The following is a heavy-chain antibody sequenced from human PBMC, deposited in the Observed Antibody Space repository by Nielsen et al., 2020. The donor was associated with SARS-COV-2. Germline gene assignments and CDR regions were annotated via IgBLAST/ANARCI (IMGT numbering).Heavy chain of an antibody. Sequence: GGSLRLSCAASGFSFSSYGMSWVRQAPGKGLEWVASISYEGSKKYYGDSLTGRFTVSRDTSKNTVYLQMNSLSVEDTAVYHCAKRRAVFMLTFGGEGAMDVWGQGTTVTVS. D-gene: IGHD3-16*01. V-gene: IGHV3-30*18. CDR3: AKRRAVFMLTFGGEGAMDV. J-gene: IGHJ6*02. CDR1: GFSFSSYG. CDR2: ISYEGSKK.